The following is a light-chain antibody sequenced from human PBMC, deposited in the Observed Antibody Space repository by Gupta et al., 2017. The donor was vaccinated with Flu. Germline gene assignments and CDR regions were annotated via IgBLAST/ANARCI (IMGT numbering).Light chain of an antibody. Sequence: PSSVSASVGDRVTITCRASQGVSSWVAWYQQKPDTAPQSLIYGASSLQSGVPSRFSGSGSGTDFTLTIKSLQPEDVGTYYCQQENYSPFTFGRGTKVEIK. CDR3: QQENYSPFT. V-gene: IGKV1D-16*01. CDR2: GAS. CDR1: QGVSSW. J-gene: IGKJ4*01.